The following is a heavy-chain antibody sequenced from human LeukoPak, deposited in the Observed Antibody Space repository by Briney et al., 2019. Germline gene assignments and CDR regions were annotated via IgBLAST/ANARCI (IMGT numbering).Heavy chain of an antibody. CDR2: INPNSGGT. CDR1: GYTFTGYY. CDR3: ARDGEVDTAINWFDP. D-gene: IGHD5-18*01. V-gene: IGHV1-2*02. J-gene: IGHJ5*02. Sequence: ASVKVSCKASGYTFTGYYMHWVRQAPGQGLEWMGWINPNSGGTNCAQKFQGRVTMTRDTSISTAYMELSRLRSDDTAVYYCARDGEVDTAINWFDPWGQGTLVTVSS.